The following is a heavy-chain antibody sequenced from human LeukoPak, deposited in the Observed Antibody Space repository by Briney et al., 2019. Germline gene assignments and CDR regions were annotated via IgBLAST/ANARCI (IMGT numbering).Heavy chain of an antibody. CDR2: INHSGST. CDR1: GNSISSTTYH. J-gene: IGHJ3*02. Sequence: SETLSLTCSVSGNSISSTTYHWGWIRQPPGKGLEWIGEINHSGSTNYNPSLKSRVTISLDTSKNQFSLKLSSVTAADAAVYYCARLRYNWNVCVFDIWGQGTMVTISS. D-gene: IGHD1-1*01. CDR3: ARLRYNWNVCVFDI. V-gene: IGHV4-39*07.